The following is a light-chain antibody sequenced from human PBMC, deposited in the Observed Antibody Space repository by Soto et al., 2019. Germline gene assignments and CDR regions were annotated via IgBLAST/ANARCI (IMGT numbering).Light chain of an antibody. J-gene: IGKJ1*01. Sequence: EMVLTQSPGTLSVSPGERATLSCRASQSVSSNYLAWYQQKPGQAPRLLIYDTSSRATETPDRFSGSGSGTDFTLTISRLEPEDSAVYYCKQYASQWTGGQGNPGDIK. CDR3: KQYASQWT. CDR1: QSVSSNY. V-gene: IGKV3-20*01. CDR2: DTS.